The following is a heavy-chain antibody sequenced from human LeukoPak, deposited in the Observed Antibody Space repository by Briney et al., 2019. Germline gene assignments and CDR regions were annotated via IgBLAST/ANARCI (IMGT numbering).Heavy chain of an antibody. J-gene: IGHJ4*02. CDR2: IRYDGSNK. CDR1: GFTFSSYA. V-gene: IGHV3-30*02. D-gene: IGHD3-3*01. Sequence: GGSLRLSCAASGFTFSSYAMHWVRQAPGKGLEWVAFIRYDGSNKYYADSVRGRFTISRDSSKNTLYLQVNSLRPDDTAVYYCAKAPGRFYPTEYFDYCGQGTLVTVSS. CDR3: AKAPGRFYPTEYFDY.